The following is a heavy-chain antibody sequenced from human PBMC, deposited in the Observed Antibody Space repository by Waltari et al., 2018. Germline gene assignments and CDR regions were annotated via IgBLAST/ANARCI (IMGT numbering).Heavy chain of an antibody. J-gene: IGHJ4*02. Sequence: QVQLVESGGGVVQPGRSLRLSCAASGFTFSSYAMHWVRQAPGKGLEWVAVISDDGRNKYYAESVKGRFTISRDNSKNTLYLQMNSLRAEDTAGYYCARGGVAGPFDYWGQGTLVTVSS. CDR1: GFTFSSYA. CDR3: ARGGVAGPFDY. CDR2: ISDDGRNK. V-gene: IGHV3-30*04. D-gene: IGHD6-19*01.